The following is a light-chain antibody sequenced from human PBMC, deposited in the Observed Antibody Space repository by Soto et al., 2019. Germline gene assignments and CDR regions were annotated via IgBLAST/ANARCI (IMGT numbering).Light chain of an antibody. J-gene: IGKJ1*01. Sequence: DIQMTQSPSTLSASVGDRVTITCRASQSVGSWLAWHQQKPGRAPKVLVYKASSLQSGVPSRFSGSGSGTEFTLPINSLQPDDVAIYFCQQYTKYPWTFGQGTKVEIK. CDR1: QSVGSW. V-gene: IGKV1-5*03. CDR2: KAS. CDR3: QQYTKYPWT.